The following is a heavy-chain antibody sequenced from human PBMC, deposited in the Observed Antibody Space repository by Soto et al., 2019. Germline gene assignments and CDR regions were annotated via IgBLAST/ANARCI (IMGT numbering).Heavy chain of an antibody. Sequence: EVQLVESGGGLVKPGGSLRLSCAASGFTFSNAWMSWVRQAPGKGLEWVGRIKSKTDGGTTDYAAPVKGRFTISRDDSKNTLYLQMNSLKTEDTAVYYCARDAGEPLHVYYYYGMDVWGQGTTVTVSS. CDR3: ARDAGEPLHVYYYYGMDV. D-gene: IGHD2-15*01. CDR1: GFTFSNAW. CDR2: IKSKTDGGTT. V-gene: IGHV3-15*01. J-gene: IGHJ6*02.